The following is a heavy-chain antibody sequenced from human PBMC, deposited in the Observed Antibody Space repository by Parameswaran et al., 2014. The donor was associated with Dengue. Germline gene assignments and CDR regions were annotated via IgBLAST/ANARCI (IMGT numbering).Heavy chain of an antibody. CDR2: IFYSGST. D-gene: IGHD6-19*01. V-gene: IGHV4-39*01. J-gene: IGHJ4*02. CDR3: ARLAREAGTYAY. Sequence: WIRQPPGKGLEWIGSIFYSGSTSYNPSLKSRVTISVDTSKNQFSLKVSSVTAADTAVYYCARLAREAGTYAYWGQGTLVTVSS.